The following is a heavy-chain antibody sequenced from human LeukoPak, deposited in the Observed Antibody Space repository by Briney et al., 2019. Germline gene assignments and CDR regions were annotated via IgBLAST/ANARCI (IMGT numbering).Heavy chain of an antibody. CDR1: GFTFSSYS. V-gene: IGHV3-21*01. Sequence: GGSLRLSCAASGFTFSSYSMNWVRQAPGKGLEWVSSISSSSRYIYYADSVKGRFTISRDNAKNSLYLQMNSLRAEDTAVYYCARDCSSTSCDPWGQGTLVTVSS. CDR2: ISSSSRYI. D-gene: IGHD2-2*01. CDR3: ARDCSSTSCDP. J-gene: IGHJ5*02.